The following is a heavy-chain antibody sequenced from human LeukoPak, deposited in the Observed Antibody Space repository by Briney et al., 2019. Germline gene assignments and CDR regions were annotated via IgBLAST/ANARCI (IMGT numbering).Heavy chain of an antibody. V-gene: IGHV3-21*01. CDR2: ISSSSSYI. Sequence: PGGSLRPSCAASGFTFSSYSMNWVRQAPGKGLEWVSSISSSSSYIYYADSVKGRFTISRDNAKNSLYLQMNSLRAEDTAVYYCARARAIGYMDVWGKGTTVTVSS. CDR3: ARARAIGYMDV. J-gene: IGHJ6*03. CDR1: GFTFSSYS.